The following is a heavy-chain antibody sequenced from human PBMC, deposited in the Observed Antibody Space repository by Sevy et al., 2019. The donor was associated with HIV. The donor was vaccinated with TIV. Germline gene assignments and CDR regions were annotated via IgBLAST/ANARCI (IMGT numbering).Heavy chain of an antibody. Sequence: GGSLRLSCAASGFNFNMYRMNWVRQAPGKGLEWVSSISSSSSDIKYADSVKGRFTVSGDNAKNSLFLQMNSLRAEDTAVYYCATLLMWFGELPSGLDYWGQGALVTVSS. D-gene: IGHD3-10*01. CDR1: GFNFNMYR. J-gene: IGHJ4*02. CDR2: ISSSSSDI. CDR3: ATLLMWFGELPSGLDY. V-gene: IGHV3-21*01.